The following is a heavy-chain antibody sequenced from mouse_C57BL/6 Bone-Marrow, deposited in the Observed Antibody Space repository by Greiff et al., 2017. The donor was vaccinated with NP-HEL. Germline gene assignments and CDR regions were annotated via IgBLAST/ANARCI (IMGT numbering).Heavy chain of an antibody. J-gene: IGHJ1*03. Sequence: EVKLQESGAELVRPGSSVKMSCKTSGYTFTSYGINWVKQRPGQGLEWIGYIYIGNGYTEYNEKFKGKATLTSDTSSSTAYMQLSSLTSEDSAIYFCARGDYGSSYDWYFDVWGTGTTVTVSS. CDR1: GYTFTSYG. V-gene: IGHV1-58*01. CDR2: IYIGNGYT. CDR3: ARGDYGSSYDWYFDV. D-gene: IGHD1-1*01.